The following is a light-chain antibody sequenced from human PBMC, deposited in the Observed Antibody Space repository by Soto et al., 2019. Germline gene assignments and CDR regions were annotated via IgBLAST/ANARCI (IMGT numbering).Light chain of an antibody. J-gene: IGKJ4*01. CDR3: KQYYPPPPP. CDR1: QRVFYTYNRQNH. CDR2: WAA. V-gene: IGKV4-1*01. Sequence: DIVMTKSPDSLAVSLGERATIDCKSSQRVFYTYNRQNHLACYQPKKGQPPKMLIYWAAIRESGVPDRFSGSGSGTDFTLPIGGLQAEDVAGYYGKQYYPPPPPFGGGTQWEI.